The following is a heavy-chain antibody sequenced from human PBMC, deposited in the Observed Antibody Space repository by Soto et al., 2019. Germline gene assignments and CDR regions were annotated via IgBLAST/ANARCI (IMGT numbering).Heavy chain of an antibody. D-gene: IGHD2-21*02. V-gene: IGHV3-53*04. CDR3: ARGRDCGGDCPNWFDP. J-gene: IGHJ5*02. Sequence: EVQLVESGGGLVQPGGSLRRSCAASGFTVSSNYMSWVRQAPGKGLEWVSVIYSGGSTYSADSVKGRFTISRHHSKNTVYLQMNSRLAEDTAVYYCARGRDCGGDCPNWFDPWGQGTLVTVSS. CDR2: IYSGGST. CDR1: GFTVSSNY.